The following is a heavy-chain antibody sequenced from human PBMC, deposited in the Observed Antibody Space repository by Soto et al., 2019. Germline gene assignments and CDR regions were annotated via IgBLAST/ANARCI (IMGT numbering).Heavy chain of an antibody. CDR3: ARVKYYYESSGPDAFDI. CDR2: IIPIFGTA. CDR1: GGTFSSYA. J-gene: IGHJ3*02. D-gene: IGHD3-22*01. Sequence: SVKVSCKASGGTFSSYAISWVRQAPGQGLEWMGGIIPIFGTANYAQKFQGRVTITADESTSTAYMELSSLRSEDTAVYYCARVKYYYESSGPDAFDIWGQGTMVT. V-gene: IGHV1-69*13.